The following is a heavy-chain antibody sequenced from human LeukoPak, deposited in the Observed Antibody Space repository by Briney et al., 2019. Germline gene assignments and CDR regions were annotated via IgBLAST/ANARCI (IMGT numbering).Heavy chain of an antibody. V-gene: IGHV2-5*01. J-gene: IGHJ5*02. CDR1: GFSLSTSGVG. CDR2: IYWNDDK. D-gene: IGHD6-19*01. CDR3: AHAGGWYDVVWWFDP. Sequence: SGPTLVNPTQTLTLTCTFSGFSLSTSGVGVGWIRQPPGKALEWLALIYWNDDKRYSPSLKNRLTITKDTSKNQVVLTMTNMDPVDTATYYCAHAGGWYDVVWWFDPWGQGTLVTVSS.